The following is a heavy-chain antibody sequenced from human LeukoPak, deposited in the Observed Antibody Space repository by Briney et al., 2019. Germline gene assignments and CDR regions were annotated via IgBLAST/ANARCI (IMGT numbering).Heavy chain of an antibody. Sequence: GASVKVSCKASGYTFTGYYMHWVRQAPGQGFEWMGWINPNSGGTNYAQKFQGRVTMTRDTSISTAYMELSRLRSDDTAVYYCARDLVVVVAATPEAVQHWGQGTLVTVSS. CDR2: INPNSGGT. CDR3: ARDLVVVVAATPEAVQH. D-gene: IGHD2-15*01. V-gene: IGHV1-2*02. J-gene: IGHJ1*01. CDR1: GYTFTGYY.